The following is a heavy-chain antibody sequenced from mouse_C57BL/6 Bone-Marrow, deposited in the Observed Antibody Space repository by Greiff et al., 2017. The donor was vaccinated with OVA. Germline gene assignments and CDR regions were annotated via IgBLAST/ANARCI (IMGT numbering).Heavy chain of an antibody. J-gene: IGHJ2*01. CDR1: GFTFSSYG. CDR2: ISSGGSST. V-gene: IGHV5-6*01. CDR3: TRQCDYGSMFDN. D-gene: IGHD1-1*01. Sequence: EVMLVESGGDLVKPGGSLKLSCAASGFTFSSYGMSWVRQTPDKRLEWVANISSGGSSTYYPASVKGRFTISRDNAKNTLFLQMSSLKSEDTAMYYGTRQCDYGSMFDNWGQGTTLTVSS.